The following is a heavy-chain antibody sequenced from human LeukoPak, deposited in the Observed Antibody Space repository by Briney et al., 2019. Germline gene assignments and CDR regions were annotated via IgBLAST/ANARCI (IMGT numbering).Heavy chain of an antibody. D-gene: IGHD2-2*01. CDR2: IYSGGST. CDR3: ASQGVVPAAAEGY. V-gene: IGHV3-66*02. Sequence: GGSLRLSCAASGFTFSSYWMSWVRQAPGKGLEWVSVIYSGGSTYYADSVKGRFTISRDNSKNTLYLQMNSLRAEDTAVYYCASQGVVPAAAEGYWGQGTLVTVSS. CDR1: GFTFSSYW. J-gene: IGHJ4*02.